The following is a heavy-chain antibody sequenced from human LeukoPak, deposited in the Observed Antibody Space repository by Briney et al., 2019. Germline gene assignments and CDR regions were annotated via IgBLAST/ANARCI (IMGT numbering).Heavy chain of an antibody. CDR2: ISGSGGST. V-gene: IGHV3-23*01. CDR3: AKDYPEGRIVVVPAAIQVTDY. D-gene: IGHD2-2*01. Sequence: GGSLRLSCAASGSTFSSYAMSWVRQAPGKGLEWVSAISGSGGSTYYADSVKGRFTISRDNSKNTLYLQMNSLRAEDTAVYYCAKDYPEGRIVVVPAAIQVTDYWGQGTLVTVSS. CDR1: GSTFSSYA. J-gene: IGHJ4*02.